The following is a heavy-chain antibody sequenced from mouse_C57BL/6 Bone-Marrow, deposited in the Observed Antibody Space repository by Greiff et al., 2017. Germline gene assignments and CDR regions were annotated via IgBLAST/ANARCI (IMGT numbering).Heavy chain of an antibody. CDR2: IDPSDSYT. D-gene: IGHD2-10*02. V-gene: IGHV1-59*01. Sequence: VQLQQPGAELVRPGTSVKLSCKASGYTFTSYWMHWVKQRPGQGLEWIGVIDPSDSYTNYNQKFKGKATLTVDTSSSTAYMQLSSLTSEDSAVYYCASQEGYGNYYYAMDYWGQGTSVTVSS. J-gene: IGHJ4*01. CDR3: ASQEGYGNYYYAMDY. CDR1: GYTFTSYW.